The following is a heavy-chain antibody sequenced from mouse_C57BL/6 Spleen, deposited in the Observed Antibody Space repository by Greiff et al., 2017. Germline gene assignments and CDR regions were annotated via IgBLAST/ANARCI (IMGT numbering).Heavy chain of an antibody. CDR2: IYPGDGDT. Sequence: QVQLQQSGAELVKPGASVKISCKASGYAFSSYWMNWVKQRPGKGLEWIGQIYPGDGDTNYNGKFKGKATLTADKSSSTAYMQLSSLTSEDSAVYFCARSEGAYYDGDYWGQGTTLTVSS. CDR3: ARSEGAYYDGDY. J-gene: IGHJ2*01. CDR1: GYAFSSYW. D-gene: IGHD1-1*01. V-gene: IGHV1-80*01.